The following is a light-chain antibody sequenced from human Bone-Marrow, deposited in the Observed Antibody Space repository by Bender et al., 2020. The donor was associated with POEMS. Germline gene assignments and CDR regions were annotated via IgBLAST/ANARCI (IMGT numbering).Light chain of an antibody. J-gene: IGLJ2*01. CDR1: SSDVGSCKY. CDR2: EVS. CDR3: QAWDTGTVV. V-gene: IGLV2-14*01. Sequence: QSALTQPASVSGSPRQSITISYTGTSSDVGSCKYVSWLPQHPGKAPKLLIYEVSRRPSGISDRFSGSNSGNTATLTISGTQAMDAADYYCQAWDTGTVVFGGGTKLTVL.